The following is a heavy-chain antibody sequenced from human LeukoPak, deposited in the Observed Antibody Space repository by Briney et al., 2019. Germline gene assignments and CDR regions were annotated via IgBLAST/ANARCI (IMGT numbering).Heavy chain of an antibody. Sequence: EASVKVSCKASGYTFTSYGISWVRQAPGQGLEWMGWISAYNGNTNYAQKLQGRVTMTTDTSTSTAYMELRSLRSDDTAVYYCARRRDFWSGYRDYYYYHMDVWGKGTTVTVSS. CDR2: ISAYNGNT. V-gene: IGHV1-18*01. J-gene: IGHJ6*03. CDR3: ARRRDFWSGYRDYYYYHMDV. D-gene: IGHD3-3*01. CDR1: GYTFTSYG.